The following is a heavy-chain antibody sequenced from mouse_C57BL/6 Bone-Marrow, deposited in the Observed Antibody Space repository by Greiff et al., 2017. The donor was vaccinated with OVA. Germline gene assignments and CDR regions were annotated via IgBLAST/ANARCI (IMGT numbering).Heavy chain of an antibody. CDR1: GYTFTSYW. Sequence: QVQLQQPGAELVKPGASVKLSCKTSGYTFTSYWMHWVKQRPGRGLEWIGRIDPNSGGTKYNEKFKSKATLTVDKPSSTAYLQFSSLASEDSAVYYCARSGGTPFYYAMGYWGQGTSVTVSS. CDR2: IDPNSGGT. J-gene: IGHJ4*01. CDR3: ARSGGTPFYYAMGY. D-gene: IGHD3-2*02. V-gene: IGHV1-72*01.